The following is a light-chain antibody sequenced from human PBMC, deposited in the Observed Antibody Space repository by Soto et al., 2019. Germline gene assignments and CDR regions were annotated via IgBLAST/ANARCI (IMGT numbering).Light chain of an antibody. CDR2: AAS. V-gene: IGKV3-20*01. CDR1: QSVTNSF. Sequence: EIVLAQSPGTLSLSPGERATLSCRASQSVTNSFLAWYQQKPSQAPRLLIYAASRRATGIPDRFTGSGSGTEFTLTISSLEPEDFAVYYCQQYVSSPWAFGQGTKVEI. J-gene: IGKJ1*01. CDR3: QQYVSSPWA.